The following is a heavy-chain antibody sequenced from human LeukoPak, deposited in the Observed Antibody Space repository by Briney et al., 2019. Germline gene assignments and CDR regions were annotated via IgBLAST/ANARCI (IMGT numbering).Heavy chain of an antibody. D-gene: IGHD3-3*01. CDR2: INPNSGGT. CDR3: ARDPLLPSVDFWSGYWLWASYRGAANWFDP. V-gene: IGHV1-2*02. Sequence: ASVKVSCKASGYTFTGYYMHWVRQAPGQGLEWMGWINPNSGGTNYAQKFQGRVTMTRDTSISTAYMELSRLRSDDTAVYYCARDPLLPSVDFWSGYWLWASYRGAANWFDPWGQGTLVTVSS. CDR1: GYTFTGYY. J-gene: IGHJ5*02.